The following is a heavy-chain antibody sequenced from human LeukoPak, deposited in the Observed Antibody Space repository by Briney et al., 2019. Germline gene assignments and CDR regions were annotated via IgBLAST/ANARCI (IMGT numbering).Heavy chain of an antibody. CDR3: ARRNSGWYGPDY. D-gene: IGHD6-19*01. J-gene: IGHJ4*02. CDR1: GFTCSSYG. V-gene: IGHV3-33*01. CDR2: IWYDGSNK. Sequence: GGSLRLSCAVSGFTCSSYGMHWVRQAPGKGLEWVAVIWYDGSNKEYADSVKGRFTIARDNSKKTLYLQMNSLRAEDTAVYYCARRNSGWYGPDYWGQGTLVTVSS.